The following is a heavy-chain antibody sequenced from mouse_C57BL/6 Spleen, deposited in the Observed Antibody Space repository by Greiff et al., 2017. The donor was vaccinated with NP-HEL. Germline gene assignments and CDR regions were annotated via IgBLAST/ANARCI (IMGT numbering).Heavy chain of an antibody. CDR2: IYPRSGNT. D-gene: IGHD2-3*01. V-gene: IGHV1-81*01. CDR1: GYTFTSYG. Sequence: QVQLQQSGAELARPGASVKLSCKASGYTFTSYGISWVKQRTGQGLEWIGEIYPRSGNTYYNEKFKGKATLTADKSSSTAYMELRSLTSEDSAVYFCARPLYDGLFAYWGQGTLVTVSA. CDR3: ARPLYDGLFAY. J-gene: IGHJ3*01.